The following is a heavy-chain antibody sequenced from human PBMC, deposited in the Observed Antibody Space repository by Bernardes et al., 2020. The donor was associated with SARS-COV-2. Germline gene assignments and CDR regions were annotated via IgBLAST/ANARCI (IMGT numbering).Heavy chain of an antibody. D-gene: IGHD3-22*01. CDR2: IYTSGST. CDR3: ARGGGDYYDSSGYPSYYFDY. J-gene: IGHJ4*02. Sequence: SEPLSLTCTVSGGSISSYYWSWIRQPAGKGLEWIGRIYTSGSTNYNPSLKSRVTMSVDTSKNQFSLKLSSVTAADTAVYYCARGGGDYYDSSGYPSYYFDYWGQGTLVTVSS. CDR1: GGSISSYY. V-gene: IGHV4-4*07.